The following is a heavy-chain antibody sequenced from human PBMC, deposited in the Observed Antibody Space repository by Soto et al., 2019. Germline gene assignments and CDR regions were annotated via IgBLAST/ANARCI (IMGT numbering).Heavy chain of an antibody. CDR1: GYTFTGYY. V-gene: IGHV1-2*02. Sequence: ASVKVSCKASGYTFTGYYMYWVRQAPGQGLEWMGWINPNSGGTNYAQKFQGRVTMTRDTSISTAYMELSRLRSDDTAVYYCARGADIVLMVYAISGGMDVWGQGTTVTVSS. J-gene: IGHJ6*02. CDR2: INPNSGGT. CDR3: ARGADIVLMVYAISGGMDV. D-gene: IGHD2-8*01.